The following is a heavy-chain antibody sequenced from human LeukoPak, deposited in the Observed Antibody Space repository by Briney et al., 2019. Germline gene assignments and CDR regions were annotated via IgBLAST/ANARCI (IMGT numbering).Heavy chain of an antibody. CDR3: ARDLYCNSAKCYSNWLDT. V-gene: IGHV1-2*02. J-gene: IGHJ5*02. CDR2: INPKNGGT. D-gene: IGHD2/OR15-2a*01. Sequence: ASVKVSCKPSGYTFTDYSIHWLRQVPGQGPEWIGWINPKNGGTNYAQTFQGRVTMTRDTSITTAYMELSSLRSDDTAVYYCARDLYCNSAKCYSNWLDTWGQGTLVTVSS. CDR1: GYTFTDYS.